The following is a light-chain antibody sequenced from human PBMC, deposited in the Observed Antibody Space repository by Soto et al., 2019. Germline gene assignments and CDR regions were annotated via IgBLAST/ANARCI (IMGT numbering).Light chain of an antibody. Sequence: QSVLTQPASVSGSPGQSRTISCTETSTDVGRYNYVSWYQQHPGKAPKLMVYDVSNRPSWVSNRFSGSKSGITASLTISGLHAEDEADYYCTLYTRDVTYVFGTGSKVTVL. CDR1: STDVGRYNY. V-gene: IGLV2-14*01. CDR2: DVS. CDR3: TLYTRDVTYV. J-gene: IGLJ1*01.